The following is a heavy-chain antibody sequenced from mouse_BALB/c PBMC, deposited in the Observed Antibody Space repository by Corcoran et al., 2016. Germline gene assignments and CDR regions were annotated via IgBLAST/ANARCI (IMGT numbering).Heavy chain of an antibody. J-gene: IGHJ2*01. CDR3: ARSDGNYVDFDY. CDR2: ILPGSGST. CDR1: GYTFSSYW. Sequence: QVQLQQSGAELMKPGASVKISYKATGYTFSSYWIEWVKQRPGHGLEWIGEILPGSGSTNYNEKFKGKATFTADTSSNTAYMQLSSLTSEDSAVYYCARSDGNYVDFDYWGQGTTLTVSS. D-gene: IGHD2-1*01. V-gene: IGHV1-9*01.